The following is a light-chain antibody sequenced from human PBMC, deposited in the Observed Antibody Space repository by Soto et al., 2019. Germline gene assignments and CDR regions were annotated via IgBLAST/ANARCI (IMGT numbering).Light chain of an antibody. V-gene: IGLV1-40*01. CDR2: SNS. Sequence: QSVLTQPPSVSGAPGQRVTISCTGSSSNIGAGYDVHWYQQLPGTAPKLLIFSNSQRPSGVPDRFSGAKSGTSASLAISGLQSEDEANYYCATWDDGLSAYVFGTGTKLTVL. CDR1: SSNIGAGYD. CDR3: ATWDDGLSAYV. J-gene: IGLJ1*01.